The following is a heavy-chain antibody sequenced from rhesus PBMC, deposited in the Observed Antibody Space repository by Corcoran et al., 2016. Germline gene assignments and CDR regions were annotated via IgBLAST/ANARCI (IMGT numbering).Heavy chain of an antibody. Sequence: EVQLVQSGAEVKKPGASVKISCKASGYTFTDYYLHWVRQAPGKGLEWMGRVDPEDGEAIIEKNCQSRFTVTADTSTETAYFELSSLRSEDTAVYYCATSYCTGRGCYDDGGFDYWGQGVLVTVSS. CDR1: GYTFTDYY. J-gene: IGHJ4*01. CDR3: ATSYCTGRGCYDDGGFDY. V-gene: IGHV1-111*02. CDR2: VDPEDGEA. D-gene: IGHD2-21*01.